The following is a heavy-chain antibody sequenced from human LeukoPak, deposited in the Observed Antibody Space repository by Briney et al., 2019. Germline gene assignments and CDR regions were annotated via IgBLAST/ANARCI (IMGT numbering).Heavy chain of an antibody. CDR1: GGSISSYY. D-gene: IGHD2-2*01. CDR3: ASGVVVPAAKYAFDI. CDR2: IYYSGST. Sequence: SETLSLTCTVSGGSISSYYWSWIRQPPGKGLEWIGYIYYSGSTNYNPSLKSRVTISVDTSKNQFSLKLSSVTAADTAVYYCASGVVVPAAKYAFDIWGQGTIVTVSS. J-gene: IGHJ3*02. V-gene: IGHV4-59*08.